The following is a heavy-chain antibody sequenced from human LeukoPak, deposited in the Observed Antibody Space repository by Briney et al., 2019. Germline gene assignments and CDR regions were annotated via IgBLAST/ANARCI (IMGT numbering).Heavy chain of an antibody. CDR1: GGSVSSSSYY. CDR2: IYHSGST. V-gene: IGHV4-39*07. Sequence: SETLSLTCTVSGGSVSSSSYYWGWIRQPPGKGLEWIGSIYHSGSTYYNPSLKIRVTISVDTSKNQFSLKLSSVTAADTAVYYCARGVNYMDVWGKGTTVTVSS. CDR3: ARGVNYMDV. J-gene: IGHJ6*03. D-gene: IGHD5/OR15-5a*01.